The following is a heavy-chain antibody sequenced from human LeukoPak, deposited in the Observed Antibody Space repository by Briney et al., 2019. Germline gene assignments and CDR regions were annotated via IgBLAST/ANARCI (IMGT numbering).Heavy chain of an antibody. Sequence: SETLSLTCTVSGGSVSSGSYYWRWIRQPPGKGLEWIGYIYYSGSTNYNPSLKSRVTISVDTSKNEFSQKLSSVTAADTAVYYCARVEGDDYIWGSYRDYAFDIWGQGTMVTVSS. D-gene: IGHD3-16*02. CDR2: IYYSGST. J-gene: IGHJ3*02. V-gene: IGHV4-61*01. CDR3: ARVEGDDYIWGSYRDYAFDI. CDR1: GGSVSSGSYY.